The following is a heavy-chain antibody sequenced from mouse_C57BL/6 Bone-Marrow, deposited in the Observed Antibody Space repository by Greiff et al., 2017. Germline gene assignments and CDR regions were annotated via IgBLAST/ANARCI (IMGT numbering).Heavy chain of an antibody. Sequence: QVQLKQPGAELVKPGASVKLSCKASGYTFTSYWMHWVKQRPGQGLEWIGMIHPNSGSTNYNEKFKSKATLTVDKSSSTAYMQRSSLTSEDSAVYYCARGDYYGSSPYWGQGTTLTVSS. CDR1: GYTFTSYW. CDR3: ARGDYYGSSPY. V-gene: IGHV1-64*01. D-gene: IGHD1-1*01. J-gene: IGHJ2*01. CDR2: IHPNSGST.